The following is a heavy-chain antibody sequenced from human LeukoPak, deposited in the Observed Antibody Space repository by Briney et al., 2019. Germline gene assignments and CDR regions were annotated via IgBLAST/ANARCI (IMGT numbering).Heavy chain of an antibody. J-gene: IGHJ4*02. CDR2: ISYSGST. D-gene: IGHD5-18*01. CDR1: GGSINSGGYF. Sequence: PSQTLSLTCTVSGGSINSGGYFWTWIRQHPGKGLEWMGYISYSGSTNYNPSLKSRVTMSVDTSKHQFSLNLSSVTAADTAVYYCARAGLGYSYGFDYWGQGSQVTVSS. CDR3: ARAGLGYSYGFDY. V-gene: IGHV4-31*03.